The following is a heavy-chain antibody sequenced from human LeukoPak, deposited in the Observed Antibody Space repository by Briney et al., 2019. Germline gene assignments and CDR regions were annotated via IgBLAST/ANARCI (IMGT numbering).Heavy chain of an antibody. J-gene: IGHJ4*02. CDR3: ARDAPLYSSSSDDY. CDR2: ISSSSSYI. CDR1: GFTFISYS. D-gene: IGHD6-6*01. Sequence: GGSLRLSCVSSGFTFISYSMNWVRQAPGKGLEGVSSISSSSSYICYADSVKGRFTISRDNAKNSLYLQMNSLRAEDTAMYYCARDAPLYSSSSDDYWGQGNLVTVSS. V-gene: IGHV3-21*01.